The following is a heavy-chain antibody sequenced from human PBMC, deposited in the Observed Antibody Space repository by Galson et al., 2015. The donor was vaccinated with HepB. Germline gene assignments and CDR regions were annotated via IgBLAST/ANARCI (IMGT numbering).Heavy chain of an antibody. V-gene: IGHV3-7*04. CDR3: VRGNTCSH. D-gene: IGHD2-15*01. Sequence: SLRLSCAASGFTFSTYSMTWVRQAPGKGLECVANIRQDGSEKYYVDSVRGRFTISRDNAKNSLDLQMNSLRAEDTAVYYCVRGNTCSHWGQGTLVTVSS. CDR2: IRQDGSEK. CDR1: GFTFSTYS. J-gene: IGHJ4*02.